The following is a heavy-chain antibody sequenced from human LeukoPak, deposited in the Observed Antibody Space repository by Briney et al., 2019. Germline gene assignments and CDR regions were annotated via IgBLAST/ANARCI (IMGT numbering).Heavy chain of an antibody. V-gene: IGHV5-51*01. CDR1: GYSFTSYW. D-gene: IGHD4-23*01. CDR3: ARQSMTTVVTLAPLDY. CDR2: IYPGDSDT. Sequence: GESLKISCKGSGYSFTSYWIGWVRQMPGKGLEWMGIIYPGDSDTRYSPSFQGQVTISADKSISTAYLQWSSLKASDTAMYYCARQSMTTVVTLAPLDYWGQGTLVTVSS. J-gene: IGHJ4*02.